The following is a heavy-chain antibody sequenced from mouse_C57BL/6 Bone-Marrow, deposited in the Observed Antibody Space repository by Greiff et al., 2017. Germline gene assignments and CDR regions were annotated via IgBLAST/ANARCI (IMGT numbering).Heavy chain of an antibody. CDR1: GFTFSSYA. J-gene: IGHJ3*01. CDR2: ISDGGSYT. Sequence: DVQLVESGGGLVKPGGSLKLSCAASGFTFSSYAMSWVRQTPEKRLEWVATISDGGSYTYYPDNVKGRFTISRDNAKNNLYLQMRHLKSEDTAMYYCARDGRQLRLLFAYWGQGTLVTVSA. V-gene: IGHV5-4*01. D-gene: IGHD3-2*02. CDR3: ARDGRQLRLLFAY.